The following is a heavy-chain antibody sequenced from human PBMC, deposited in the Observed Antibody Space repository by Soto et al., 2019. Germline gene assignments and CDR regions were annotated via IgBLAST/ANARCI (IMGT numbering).Heavy chain of an antibody. CDR2: INHSGST. J-gene: IGHJ6*03. V-gene: IGHV4-34*01. Sequence: SETLSLTCAVYGGSFSGYYWSWIRQPPGKGLEWIGEINHSGSTNYNPSLKSRVTISVDTSKNQFSLKLSSVTAADTAGYYCARQLGGITGFYYYYMDVWGKGTTVTVSS. D-gene: IGHD3-16*01. CDR3: ARQLGGITGFYYYYMDV. CDR1: GGSFSGYY.